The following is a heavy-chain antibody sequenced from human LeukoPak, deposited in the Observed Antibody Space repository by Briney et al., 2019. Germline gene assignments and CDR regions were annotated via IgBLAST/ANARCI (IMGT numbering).Heavy chain of an antibody. V-gene: IGHV3-43*01. CDR3: AKGGGIAAAGNPPTDY. D-gene: IGHD6-13*01. Sequence: PGGSLRLSCAASGFTFDDYTMHWVRQAPGKGLEWVSLISWDGGSTYYADSVKGRFTISRDNSKNSLYLQMNSLRTEDTALYYCAKGGGIAAAGNPPTDYWGQGTLVTVSS. CDR1: GFTFDDYT. J-gene: IGHJ4*02. CDR2: ISWDGGST.